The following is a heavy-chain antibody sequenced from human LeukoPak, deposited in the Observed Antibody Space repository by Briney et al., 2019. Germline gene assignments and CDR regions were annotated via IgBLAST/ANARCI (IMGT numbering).Heavy chain of an antibody. J-gene: IGHJ4*02. CDR2: ISYDGSNK. CDR1: GFTFSSYA. CDR3: ARESPTIVVVTAASFDY. D-gene: IGHD2-21*02. Sequence: GGSQRLSCAASGFTFSSYAMHWVRQAPGKGLKWVAVISYDGSNKYYADSVKGRFTISRDNSKNTLYLQMNSLRAEDTAVYYCARESPTIVVVTAASFDYWGQGTLVTVSS. V-gene: IGHV3-30*04.